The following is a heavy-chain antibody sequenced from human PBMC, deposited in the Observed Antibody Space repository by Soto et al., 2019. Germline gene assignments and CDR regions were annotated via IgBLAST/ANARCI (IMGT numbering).Heavy chain of an antibody. CDR2: INHSGST. D-gene: IGHD3-9*01. J-gene: IGHJ4*02. CDR1: GGSFSCYY. CDR3: ARVLRYFDWLLGLFDY. Sequence: SETLSLTCAVYGGSFSCYYWSWIRQPPGKGLEWIGEINHSGSTNYNPSLKSRVTISVDTSKNQFSLKLSSVTAADTAVYYCARVLRYFDWLLGLFDYWGQGTLVTVSS. V-gene: IGHV4-34*01.